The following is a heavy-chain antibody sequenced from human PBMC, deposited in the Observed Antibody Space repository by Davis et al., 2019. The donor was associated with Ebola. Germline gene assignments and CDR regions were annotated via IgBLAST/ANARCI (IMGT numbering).Heavy chain of an antibody. J-gene: IGHJ6*04. V-gene: IGHV4-59*12. CDR2: IYHSGST. CDR1: GGSISSYY. CDR3: ARDDHPHCTNGVCPYFYYYGMDV. Sequence: SETLSLTCTVSGGSISSYYWSWIRQPPGKGLEWIGEIYHSGSTNYNPSLKSRVTISVDKSKNQFSLKLSSVTAADTAVYYCARDDHPHCTNGVCPYFYYYGMDVWGKGTTVTVSS. D-gene: IGHD2-8*01.